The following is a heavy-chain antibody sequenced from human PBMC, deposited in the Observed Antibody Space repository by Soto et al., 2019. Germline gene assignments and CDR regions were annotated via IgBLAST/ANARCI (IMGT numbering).Heavy chain of an antibody. J-gene: IGHJ2*01. Sequence: QVQLVQSGAEVKKPGSSVKVSCKASGGTFSNYPISWVRQAPGQGLEWMGGIIPIFGTVNYAQKFQGRVPXPADASXXTAYMELSSLRSEDTAVYYCARGNHRWLQLWYFDLWGRGTLVTVSS. CDR3: ARGNHRWLQLWYFDL. D-gene: IGHD5-12*01. CDR2: IIPIFGTV. CDR1: GGTFSNYP. V-gene: IGHV1-69*12.